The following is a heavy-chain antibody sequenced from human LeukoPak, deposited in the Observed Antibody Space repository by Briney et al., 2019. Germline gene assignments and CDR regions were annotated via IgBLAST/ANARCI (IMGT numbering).Heavy chain of an antibody. J-gene: IGHJ4*02. CDR3: ARHATFLLDY. Sequence: PSETLSLTCTVSGGSISSSGYYWGWIRQPPGKGLEWIGSIYYSGSTYYNPSLKSRVTISVNTSKNQFSLKLSSVTAADTAVYYCARHATFLLDYWGQGTLVTVSS. D-gene: IGHD2-15*01. CDR2: IYYSGST. V-gene: IGHV4-39*01. CDR1: GGSISSSGYY.